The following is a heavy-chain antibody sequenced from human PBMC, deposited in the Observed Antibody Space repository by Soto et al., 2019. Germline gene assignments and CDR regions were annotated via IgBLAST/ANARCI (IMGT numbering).Heavy chain of an antibody. CDR1: GFTFTNAW. Sequence: EVQLVESGGDLVKPGGSLRLSCAASGFTFTNAWMNWVRQAPGKGLEWVGRIKSKTDGGTTDYAAPVKGRFTISRDDSKNTLYLQMNSLKIEDTAVYYCSPPTGSYYSQFDYWGHGTLVTVSS. CDR3: SPPTGSYYSQFDY. CDR2: IKSKTDGGTT. J-gene: IGHJ4*01. D-gene: IGHD1-26*01. V-gene: IGHV3-15*07.